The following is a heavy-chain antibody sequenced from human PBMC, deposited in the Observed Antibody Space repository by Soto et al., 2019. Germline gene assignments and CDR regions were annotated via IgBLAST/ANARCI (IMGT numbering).Heavy chain of an antibody. J-gene: IGHJ4*02. CDR2: IYAGGRT. V-gene: IGHV3-53*01. D-gene: IGHD3-16*01. CDR1: GFTVDNNY. CDR3: AREPHTGDGGEDPYYFDY. Sequence: GGSLRLSCAVSGFTVDNNYMSAVRQAPWKQLEWVSIIYAGGRTYYADSVKGRFTISRDTSKNTLYLQMSSLRVEDTAVYYCAREPHTGDGGEDPYYFDYWGQGTRVTVSS.